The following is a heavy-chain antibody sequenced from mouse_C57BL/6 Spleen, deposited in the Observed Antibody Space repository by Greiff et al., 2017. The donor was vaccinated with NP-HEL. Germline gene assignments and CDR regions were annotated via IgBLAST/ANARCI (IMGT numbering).Heavy chain of an antibody. J-gene: IGHJ4*01. CDR2: INPNNGGT. CDR3: ASSNGSAAMDY. Sequence: VQLQQSGPELVKPGASVKMSCKASGYTFTDYNMHWVKQSHGKSLEWIGYINPNNGGTSYNQKFKGKATLTVNKSSSTAYMELSSLTSEDSAVYYCASSNGSAAMDYWGQGTSVTVSS. V-gene: IGHV1-22*01. D-gene: IGHD1-1*01. CDR1: GYTFTDYN.